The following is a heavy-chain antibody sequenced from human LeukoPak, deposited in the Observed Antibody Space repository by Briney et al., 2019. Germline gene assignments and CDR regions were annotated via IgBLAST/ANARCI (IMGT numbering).Heavy chain of an antibody. J-gene: IGHJ3*02. CDR1: GFTFSSYG. CDR2: IRYDGSNK. V-gene: IGHV3-30*02. CDR3: AKGVDTAMVDAFDI. Sequence: GGSLRLSCAASGFTFSSYGMHWVRQAPGKGLEWVAFIRYDGSNKYYADSVKGRFTISRDNSKTTLYLQMNSLRAEDTAVYYCAKGVDTAMVDAFDIWGQGTMVTVSS. D-gene: IGHD5-18*01.